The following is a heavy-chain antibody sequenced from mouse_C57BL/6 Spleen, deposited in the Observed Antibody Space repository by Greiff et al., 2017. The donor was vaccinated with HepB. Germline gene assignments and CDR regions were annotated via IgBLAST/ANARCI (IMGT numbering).Heavy chain of an antibody. Sequence: EVQLQQSGPELVKPGASVKISCKASGYSFTDYNMNWVKQSNGTSLEWIGVINPNYGTTSYNQKFKGKATLTVDQSSSTAYMQLNSLTSEDSAVYYCAVIYYGNWYFDVWGTGTTVTVSS. D-gene: IGHD2-1*01. CDR3: AVIYYGNWYFDV. J-gene: IGHJ1*03. CDR2: INPNYGTT. V-gene: IGHV1-39*01. CDR1: GYSFTDYN.